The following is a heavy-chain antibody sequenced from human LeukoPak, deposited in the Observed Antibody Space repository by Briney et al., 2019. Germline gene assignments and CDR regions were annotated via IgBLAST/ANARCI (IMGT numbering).Heavy chain of an antibody. D-gene: IGHD5-18*01. CDR2: ISTYNGNT. Sequence: ASVKVSCKASGYTFTSYDISWVRQAPGQGLEWMGWISTYNGNTNYAQKFQGRVTVTTDTSTSTAYMELRSLTSDDTAVYYCVRGGSSSGYDSWGQGTLVTVSS. CDR1: GYTFTSYD. CDR3: VRGGSSSGYDS. V-gene: IGHV1-18*01. J-gene: IGHJ4*02.